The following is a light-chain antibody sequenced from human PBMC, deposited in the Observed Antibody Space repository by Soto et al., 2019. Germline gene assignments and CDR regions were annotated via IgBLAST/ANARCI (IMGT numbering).Light chain of an antibody. CDR1: SSNIASNP. J-gene: IGLJ3*02. CDR2: TNN. Sequence: QSVLTQPPSASGSPGQRVTISCSGSSSNIASNPVSWYQHLPGTAPKVLIFTNNQRPSGVPDRVSGSKSGTSASLATSGLRSEDADHYCCAAWDDSLEGVVLGGGTKLTVL. V-gene: IGLV1-44*01. CDR3: AAWDDSLEGVV.